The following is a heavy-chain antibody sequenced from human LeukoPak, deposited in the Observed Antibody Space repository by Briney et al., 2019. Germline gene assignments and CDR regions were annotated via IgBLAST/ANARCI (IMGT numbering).Heavy chain of an antibody. V-gene: IGHV5-51*01. D-gene: IGHD3-22*01. J-gene: IGHJ3*02. CDR2: IYAGDSDT. CDR3: ARLDSSGYLDAFDI. CDR1: GYSFTSYW. Sequence: GESLQISCKGSGYSFTSYWIGWLRQMPGKGLEWMGNIYAGDSDTRYSASFQGQVTISADKSISTAYLQWSSLKASDTAMYYCARLDSSGYLDAFDIWGQGTMVTVSS.